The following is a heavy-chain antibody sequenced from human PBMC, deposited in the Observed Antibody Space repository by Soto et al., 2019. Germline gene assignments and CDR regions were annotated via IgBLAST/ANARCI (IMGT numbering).Heavy chain of an antibody. D-gene: IGHD2-8*01. CDR3: TTGEDCTNGVCYTAYYYYGMDV. Sequence: PGGSLRLSCAASGFTFSNAWMSWVRQAPGKGLEWVGRIKSKTDGGTTDYAAPVKGRFTISRDDSKNTLYLQMNSLKTEDTAVYYCTTGEDCTNGVCYTAYYYYGMDVWGQGTTVTVSS. CDR1: GFTFSNAW. V-gene: IGHV3-15*01. J-gene: IGHJ6*02. CDR2: IKSKTDGGTT.